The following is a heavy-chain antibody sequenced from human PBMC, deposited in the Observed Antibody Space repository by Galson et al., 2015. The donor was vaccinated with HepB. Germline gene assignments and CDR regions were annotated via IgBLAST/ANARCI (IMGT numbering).Heavy chain of an antibody. J-gene: IGHJ6*02. Sequence: LRLSCAASGFTFSSYAMRWIRQPPGKGLEWIGEINHSGSTNYNPSLKSRVTISVDTSKNQFSLKLSSVTAADTAVYYCARGKSYYYYGMDVWGQGTTVTVSS. CDR3: ARGKSYYYYGMDV. CDR1: GFTFSSYA. CDR2: INHSGST. V-gene: IGHV4-34*01.